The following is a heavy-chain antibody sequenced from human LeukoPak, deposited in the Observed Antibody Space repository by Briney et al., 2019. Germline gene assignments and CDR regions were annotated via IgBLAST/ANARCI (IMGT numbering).Heavy chain of an antibody. CDR2: FDPEDGET. D-gene: IGHD6-19*01. CDR1: GYTLTELS. V-gene: IGHV1-24*01. CDR3: ATDQWLVHYFDY. Sequence: ASVKVSCKVSGYTLTELSMHWVRQAPGKGLEWMGGFDPEDGETIYAQKFQGRVTMTEDTSTDTAYMELSSLRSEDTAVYYCATDQWLVHYFDYWGQGTLVTVSS. J-gene: IGHJ4*02.